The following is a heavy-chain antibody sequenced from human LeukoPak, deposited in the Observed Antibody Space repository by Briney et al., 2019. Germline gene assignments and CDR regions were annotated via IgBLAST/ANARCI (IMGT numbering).Heavy chain of an antibody. CDR2: INHSGST. V-gene: IGHV4-34*01. D-gene: IGHD2-2*01. CDR1: GGSFSGYY. Sequence: SGTLSLTCAVYGGSFSGYYWSWIRQPPGKGLEWIGEINHSGSTNYNPSLKSRVTISVDTSKNQFSLKLSSVTAADTAVYYCAQDCSSTSCYLDYWGQGTLVTVSS. CDR3: AQDCSSTSCYLDY. J-gene: IGHJ4*02.